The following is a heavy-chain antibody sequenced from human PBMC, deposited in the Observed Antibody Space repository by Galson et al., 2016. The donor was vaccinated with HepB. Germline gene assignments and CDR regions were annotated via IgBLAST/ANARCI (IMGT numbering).Heavy chain of an antibody. D-gene: IGHD1-26*01. V-gene: IGHV3-74*03. J-gene: IGHJ4*02. Sequence: SLRLSCAASGFTFRNYWMHWVRQSPGMGLVWVSRISSDGLTTTYADSVKGRFTISRDNGRNTLYLQMNSLRAEDTGVYYCARDQTRRGPTTFDNWGQGTLVTVSS. CDR1: GFTFRNYW. CDR2: ISSDGLTT. CDR3: ARDQTRRGPTTFDN.